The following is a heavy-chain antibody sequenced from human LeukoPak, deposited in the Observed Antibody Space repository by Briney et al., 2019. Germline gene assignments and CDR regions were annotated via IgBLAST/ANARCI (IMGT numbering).Heavy chain of an antibody. CDR3: ARLAAISGSDYPDD. D-gene: IGHD1-26*01. V-gene: IGHV4-59*08. CDR2: IFYSGNT. J-gene: IGHJ4*02. Sequence: SETLSLTCTVSGVSISSYYWSWIRQPPGKGLAWIGYIFYSGNTIYNPSLKSRVTIPVDTSKNHFSLRLRSVTAADTAVYYCARLAAISGSDYPDDWGQGTLVTVSS. CDR1: GVSISSYY.